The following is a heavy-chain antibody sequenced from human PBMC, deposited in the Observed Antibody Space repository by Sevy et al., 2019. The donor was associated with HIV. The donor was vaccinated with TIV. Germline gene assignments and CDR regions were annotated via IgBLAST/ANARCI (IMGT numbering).Heavy chain of an antibody. V-gene: IGHV1-2*06. D-gene: IGHD3-22*01. CDR1: GYTFTGYY. Sequence: ASVKVSCKASGYTFTGYYTHWVRQAPGQGLEWMGRINPNSGGTNYAQKFQGRVTMTRDTSISTAYMELSRLRSDDTAVYYCARDFQDSSRYYANDYWGQGTLVTVSS. CDR3: ARDFQDSSRYYANDY. CDR2: INPNSGGT. J-gene: IGHJ4*02.